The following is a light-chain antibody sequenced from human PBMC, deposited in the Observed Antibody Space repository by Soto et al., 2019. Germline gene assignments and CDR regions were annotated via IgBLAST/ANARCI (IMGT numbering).Light chain of an antibody. CDR2: DTS. CDR1: QSVSSSY. CDR3: QQRQYWPPIT. J-gene: IGKJ5*01. V-gene: IGKV3D-20*02. Sequence: EIVLTQSPCTLSLSPGERATLSFRAIQSVSSSYLAWYQQKPGQAPRLLIYDTSNRATGVPARFSGSGSGTDFTLTISSLEPEDCAIYYCQQRQYWPPITFGQGTRLEIK.